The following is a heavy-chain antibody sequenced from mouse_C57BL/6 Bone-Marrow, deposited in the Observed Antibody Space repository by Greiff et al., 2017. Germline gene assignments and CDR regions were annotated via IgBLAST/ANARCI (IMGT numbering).Heavy chain of an antibody. CDR3: ARAPWFAY. V-gene: IGHV1-69*01. CDR2: IDPSDSYT. CDR1: GYTFTSYW. Sequence: QVQLQQPGAELVMPGASVKLSCKASGYTFTSYWMHWVKQRPGQGLEWIGEIDPSDSYTNYNQKVKGKSTLTVDKSSSTAYMQLSSLTSEDSAFYYCARAPWFAYWGQGTLVTVSA. J-gene: IGHJ3*01.